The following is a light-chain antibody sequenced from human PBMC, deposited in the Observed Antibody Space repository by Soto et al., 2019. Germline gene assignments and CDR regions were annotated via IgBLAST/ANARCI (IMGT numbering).Light chain of an antibody. V-gene: IGKV1-39*01. CDR2: GAF. CDR3: QQSYSFPRT. J-gene: IGKJ1*01. Sequence: DIQMTQSPSSLSASVGDRVTITCRASQSISSYLNWYQQKPGKAPNLLIHGAFNLQSGVPSRFSGSESGTDFTLTISSLQPEDFATYYCQQSYSFPRTFGQGTKVEIK. CDR1: QSISSY.